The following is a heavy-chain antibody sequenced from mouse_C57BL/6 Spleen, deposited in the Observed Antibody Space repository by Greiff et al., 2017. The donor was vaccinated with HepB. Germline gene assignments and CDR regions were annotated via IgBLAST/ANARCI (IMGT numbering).Heavy chain of an antibody. V-gene: IGHV1-80*01. CDR1: GYAFSSYW. CDR3: ARRHYGNYDAMDY. Sequence: QVHVKQSGAELVKPGASVKISCKASGYAFSSYWMNWVKQRPGKGLEWIGQIYPGDGDTNYNGKFKGKATLTADKSSSTAYMQLSSLTSEDSAVYFCARRHYGNYDAMDYWGQGTSVTVSS. J-gene: IGHJ4*01. CDR2: IYPGDGDT. D-gene: IGHD2-1*01.